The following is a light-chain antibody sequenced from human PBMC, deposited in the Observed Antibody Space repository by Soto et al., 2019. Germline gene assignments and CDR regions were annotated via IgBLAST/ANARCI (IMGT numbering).Light chain of an antibody. CDR3: SSYTRSSTLV. V-gene: IGLV2-14*01. CDR2: DVS. Sequence: QSVLTQPASVSGSPGQSITISCTGTSSDVGGYNYVSWYQQNPGKAPKLMIYDVSNRPSGVSNRCSGSKSGNTASLTISGLQAEDEADYYCSSYTRSSTLVFGGGTKLTVL. J-gene: IGLJ2*01. CDR1: SSDVGGYNY.